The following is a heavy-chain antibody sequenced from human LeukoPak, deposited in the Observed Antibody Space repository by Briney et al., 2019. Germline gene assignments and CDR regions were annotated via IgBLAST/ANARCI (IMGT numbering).Heavy chain of an antibody. CDR3: ARDAIIAVAGNYSYYGLDV. V-gene: IGHV4-59*01. D-gene: IGHD6-19*01. CDR2: IYYSGST. J-gene: IGHJ6*02. CDR1: GGSISSYY. Sequence: SETLSLTCTVSGGSISSYYWSWIRQPPGKGLEWIGYIYYSGSTNYNPSLKSRVTISVDTSKNQFSLKLSSVTAADMAVYYCARDAIIAVAGNYSYYGLDVWGQGTTVTVSS.